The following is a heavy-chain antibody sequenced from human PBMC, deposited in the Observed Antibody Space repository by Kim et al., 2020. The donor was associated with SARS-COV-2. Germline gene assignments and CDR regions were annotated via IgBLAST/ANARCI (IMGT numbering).Heavy chain of an antibody. J-gene: IGHJ6*03. D-gene: IGHD1-26*01. CDR1: GFTFSIYA. V-gene: IGHV3-23*01. CDR2: IIGSGGST. CDR3: AKDGVRSYLYYYYYMDV. Sequence: VGSLRRSCAASGFTFSIYAMSWVRQAPGKGLEWVSAIIGSGGSTYYADSVKGRFTITRDNSKNTLYLQMNSLRAEDTAVYYCAKDGVRSYLYYYYYMDVWGKGTTVTVSS.